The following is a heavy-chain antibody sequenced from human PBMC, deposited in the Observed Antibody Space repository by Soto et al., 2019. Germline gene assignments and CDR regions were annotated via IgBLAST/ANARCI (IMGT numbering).Heavy chain of an antibody. J-gene: IGHJ4*02. D-gene: IGHD2-21*02. V-gene: IGHV4-39*01. CDR2: IYYSGST. Sequence: SETLSLTCTVTGDSISSRSYYWGWIRQPPGKGLEWIGSIYYSGSTYNNPSLRSRVSMSIDTSKDQFSLKLKSVTAADTALYFCARQRNSVVTQAYFHVWGRGSMVTVYS. CDR3: ARQRNSVVTQAYFHV. CDR1: GDSISSRSYY.